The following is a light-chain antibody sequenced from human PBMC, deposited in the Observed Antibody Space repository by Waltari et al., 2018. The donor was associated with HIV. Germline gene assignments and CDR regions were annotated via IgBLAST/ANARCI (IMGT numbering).Light chain of an antibody. CDR3: CSYTGSSTRRPYV. V-gene: IGLV2-23*01. CDR2: EGS. CDR1: SSDVGSYNL. J-gene: IGLJ1*01. Sequence: QSALTQPASVSGSPGQSLTIPCTGTSSDVGSYNLVSWYHQHPGKAPKVMIYEGSKRPSGVSNRVSGSKSGNTASLTISGLQAEDEADYYCCSYTGSSTRRPYVFGTGTKVTVL.